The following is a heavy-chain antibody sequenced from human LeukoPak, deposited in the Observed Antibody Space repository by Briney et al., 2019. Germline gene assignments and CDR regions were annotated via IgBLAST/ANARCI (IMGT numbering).Heavy chain of an antibody. D-gene: IGHD3-22*01. CDR2: ISGTGGST. V-gene: IGHV3-23*01. CDR1: GFTVSSNY. Sequence: PGGSLRLSCAASGFTVSSNYMSWVRQAPGKGLEWVSSISGTGGSTHYADSVKGRFTISRDNSKNTLYLQMNSLRAGDTAVYYCAKSSYYDSSGFYREYYFDYWGQGTLVPVSS. J-gene: IGHJ4*02. CDR3: AKSSYYDSSGFYREYYFDY.